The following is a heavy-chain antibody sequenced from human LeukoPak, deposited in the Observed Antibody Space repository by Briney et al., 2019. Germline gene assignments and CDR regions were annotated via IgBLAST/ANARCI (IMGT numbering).Heavy chain of an antibody. CDR3: AEIGYYYYYMDV. CDR1: GGSTSSSSYY. CDR2: IYYSGST. Sequence: SETLCLTCTVSGGSTSSSSYYWGWIRQPPGEGLEWIGSIYYSGSTYYNPSLKSRVTISVDTSKNQFSLNLSSVTAADTAVYYCAEIGYYYYYMDVWGKGTTVTVSS. V-gene: IGHV4-39*01. J-gene: IGHJ6*03.